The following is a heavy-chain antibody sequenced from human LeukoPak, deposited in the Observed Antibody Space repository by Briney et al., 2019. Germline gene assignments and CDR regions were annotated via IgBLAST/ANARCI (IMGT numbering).Heavy chain of an antibody. Sequence: PGGSLRLSCAASGFTFSSYAMHWVRRAPGKGLEWVAVISYDGSNKYYADSVKGRFTISRDNSKNTLYLQMNSLRAEDTAVYYCARLNIVVVPAAPSALWGQGTLVTVSS. CDR3: ARLNIVVVPAAPSAL. CDR2: ISYDGSNK. V-gene: IGHV3-30*04. J-gene: IGHJ4*02. D-gene: IGHD2-2*01. CDR1: GFTFSSYA.